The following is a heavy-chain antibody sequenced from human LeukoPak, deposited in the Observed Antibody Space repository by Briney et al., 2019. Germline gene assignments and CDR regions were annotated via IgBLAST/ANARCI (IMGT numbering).Heavy chain of an antibody. D-gene: IGHD3-16*01. J-gene: IGHJ4*02. CDR1: GFTFSDYY. Sequence: PGGSLRLSCAASGFTFSDYYMSWVRQAPGKGLEWVSFIYSAANTHYSDSVKGRFTISIDNSKNTLYLQMDSLRAEDTAVYYCARRAGAYTHPYDYWGQGTLVTVSS. CDR2: IYSAANT. V-gene: IGHV3-53*01. CDR3: ARRAGAYTHPYDY.